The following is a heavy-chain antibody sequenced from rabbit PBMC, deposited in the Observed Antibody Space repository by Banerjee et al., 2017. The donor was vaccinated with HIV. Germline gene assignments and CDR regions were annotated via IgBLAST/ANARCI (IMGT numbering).Heavy chain of an antibody. J-gene: IGHJ4*01. CDR2: IYSVIDYT. D-gene: IGHD4-1*01. V-gene: IGHV1S45*01. CDR3: ARVSETSGWGEDL. CDR1: GFSFSSGYD. Sequence: QEQLEESGGGLVKPEGSLTLTCKASGFSFSSGYDMCWVRQAPGKGLEWIGSIYSVIDYTYYASWAKGRFTISKASSTTVTLQMTSLTVADTATYFCARVSETSGWGEDLWGPGTLVTVS.